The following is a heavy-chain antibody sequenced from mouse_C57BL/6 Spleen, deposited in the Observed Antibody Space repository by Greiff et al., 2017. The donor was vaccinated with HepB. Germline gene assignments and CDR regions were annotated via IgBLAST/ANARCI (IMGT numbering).Heavy chain of an antibody. CDR1: GYTFTDYE. J-gene: IGHJ3*01. Sequence: QVQLKESGAELVRPGASVTLSCKASGYTFTDYEMHWVKQTPVHGLEWIGAIDPETGGTAYNQKFKGKAILTADKSSSTAYMELRSLTSEDSAVYYCTRHLWFAYWGQGTLVTVSA. V-gene: IGHV1-15*01. CDR2: IDPETGGT. CDR3: TRHLWFAY.